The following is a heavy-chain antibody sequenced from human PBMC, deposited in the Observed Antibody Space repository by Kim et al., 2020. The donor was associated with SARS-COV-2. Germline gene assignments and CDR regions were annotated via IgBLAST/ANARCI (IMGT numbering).Heavy chain of an antibody. J-gene: IGHJ4*02. D-gene: IGHD5-12*01. V-gene: IGHV7-4-1*02. Sequence: YAQGFTGRFVFSLDTSVSTAYLQISSLKAEDTAVYYCARGGMATKGGIDYWGQGTLVTVSS. CDR3: ARGGMATKGGIDY.